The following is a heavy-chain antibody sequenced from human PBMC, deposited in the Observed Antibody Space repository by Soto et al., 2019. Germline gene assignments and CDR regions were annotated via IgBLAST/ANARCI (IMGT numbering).Heavy chain of an antibody. V-gene: IGHV5-51*01. D-gene: IGHD2-15*01. J-gene: IGHJ6*04. CDR2: IYPGDSDT. CDR3: VTHRCSGGSCYYYYYGMDV. CDR1: GYSFTSYW. Sequence: PGESLKISCKGSGYSFTSYWIGWVRQMPGKGLEWMGIIYPGDSDTRYSPSFQGQVTISADKSISTAYLQWSSLKASDTAMYYCVTHRCSGGSCYYYYYGMDVWGEGTTVTVYS.